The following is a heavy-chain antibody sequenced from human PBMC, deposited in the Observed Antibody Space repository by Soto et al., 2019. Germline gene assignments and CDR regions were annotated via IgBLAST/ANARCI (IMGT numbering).Heavy chain of an antibody. V-gene: IGHV2-70*01. CDR1: GFSLSTSGMC. D-gene: IGHD3-22*01. CDR3: ARYYYDSSGYQEAAFDI. Sequence: SGPTLVNPTQTLTLTCTFSGFSLSTSGMCVSWIRQPPGKALEWLALIDWDDDKYYSTSLKTRLTISKDTSKNQVVLTMTNMDPVDTATYYCARYYYDSSGYQEAAFDIWGQGTMVTVSS. J-gene: IGHJ3*02. CDR2: IDWDDDK.